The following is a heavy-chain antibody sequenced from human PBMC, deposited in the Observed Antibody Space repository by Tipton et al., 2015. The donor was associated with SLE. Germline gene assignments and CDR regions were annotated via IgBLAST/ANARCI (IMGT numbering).Heavy chain of an antibody. D-gene: IGHD6-25*01. Sequence: RSLRLSCAASGFTFSSYAMHWVRQAPGKGLEWVAVISYDGSNKYYADSVKGRFTISRDNYKNTLYLQMNSLRAEDTAGYYCAPRRAAAVTEDFDYWGQGTLVTVSS. CDR2: ISYDGSNK. CDR3: APRRAAAVTEDFDY. J-gene: IGHJ4*02. V-gene: IGHV3-30-3*01. CDR1: GFTFSSYA.